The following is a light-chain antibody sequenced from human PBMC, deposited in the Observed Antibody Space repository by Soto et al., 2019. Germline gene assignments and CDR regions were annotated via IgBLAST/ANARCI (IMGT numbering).Light chain of an antibody. J-gene: IGKJ1*01. CDR1: QSVSNNY. Sequence: EIVLTQSPGTLSLSAGERATLSCMASQSVSNNYLAWDQQKPGQAPRLLIYGASNRATGIPDRFSGSGSGTDFTLTISRLEPEDFAVYYCQQYGSSGTFGQGTKVDIK. CDR2: GAS. CDR3: QQYGSSGT. V-gene: IGKV3-20*01.